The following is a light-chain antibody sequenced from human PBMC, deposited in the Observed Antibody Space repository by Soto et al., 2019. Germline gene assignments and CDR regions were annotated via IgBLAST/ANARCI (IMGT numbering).Light chain of an antibody. CDR1: QSISTY. CDR2: GAS. V-gene: IGKV1-39*01. Sequence: DIQMTQSASSLSASIGDIITITCRASQSISTYLNWYQQKPGKAPKLLIYGASTLQNGVPSRFSGSGSATDYSLTISGLQPEDFATYNCQQSFVTPPHTFGGGTKVEMK. J-gene: IGKJ4*01. CDR3: QQSFVTPPHT.